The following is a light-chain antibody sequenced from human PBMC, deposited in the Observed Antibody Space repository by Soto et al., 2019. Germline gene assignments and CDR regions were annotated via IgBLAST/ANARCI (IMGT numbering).Light chain of an antibody. Sequence: EIVLTQSPGTLSLSPGERATLSCRASQSVSSSYLAWYQQKPGQAPRLLIYGASSRATGIPDRFSGSGSGTDFTLPISRLEPADFAVYYCQQYGSSPPTFGQGTKGEIK. J-gene: IGKJ1*01. CDR2: GAS. V-gene: IGKV3-20*01. CDR1: QSVSSSY. CDR3: QQYGSSPPT.